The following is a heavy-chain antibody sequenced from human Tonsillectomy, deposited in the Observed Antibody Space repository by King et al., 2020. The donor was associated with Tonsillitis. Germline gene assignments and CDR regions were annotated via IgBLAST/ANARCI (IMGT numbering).Heavy chain of an antibody. J-gene: IGHJ4*02. CDR1: GGSISSSTYY. CDR3: ARRGCSGGSCYLDN. CDR2: IYYSGIT. D-gene: IGHD2-15*01. Sequence: QLQESGPGLVKPSETLSLTCTVSGGSISSSTYYWGWIRQPPRKGLEWIGSIYYSGITYYNTSLKSRVTISVDTSKNQFSLKLSSVTAADTAMYYCARRGCSGGSCYLDNWGQGTLVTVSS. V-gene: IGHV4-39*01.